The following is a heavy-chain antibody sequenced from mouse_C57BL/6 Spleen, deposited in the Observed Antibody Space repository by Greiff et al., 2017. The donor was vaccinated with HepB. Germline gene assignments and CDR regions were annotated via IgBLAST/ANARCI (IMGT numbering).Heavy chain of an antibody. D-gene: IGHD2-5*01. V-gene: IGHV1-42*01. CDR1: GYSFTGYY. CDR2: INPSTGGT. Sequence: EVQLVESGPELVKPGASVKISCKASGYSFTGYYMNWVKQSPEKSLEWIGEINPSTGGTTYNQKFKAKATLTVDKSSSTAYMQLKSLTSEDSAVYYCARSNSFAYWGQGTLVTVSA. CDR3: ARSNSFAY. J-gene: IGHJ3*01.